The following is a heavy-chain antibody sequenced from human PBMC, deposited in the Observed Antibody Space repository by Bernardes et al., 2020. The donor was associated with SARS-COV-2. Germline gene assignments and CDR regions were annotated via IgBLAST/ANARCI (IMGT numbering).Heavy chain of an antibody. D-gene: IGHD1-26*01. CDR1: GYTFTSYG. CDR2: INAGNGNT. Sequence: ASVKVSCKASGYTFTSYGISWVRQAPGQRLEWMGWINAGNGNTKYSQKFQGRVTITRDTSASTAYMELSSLRSEDTAVYYCARTPSGSYSYYYGMDVRGQGTTVTVSS. CDR3: ARTPSGSYSYYYGMDV. V-gene: IGHV1-3*01. J-gene: IGHJ6*02.